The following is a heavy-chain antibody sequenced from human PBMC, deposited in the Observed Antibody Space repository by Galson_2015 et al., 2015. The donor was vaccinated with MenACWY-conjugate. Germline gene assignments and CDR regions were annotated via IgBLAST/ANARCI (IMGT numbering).Heavy chain of an antibody. CDR2: IIPMFATP. D-gene: IGHD2-15*01. CDR1: GGPFSNHA. V-gene: IGHV1-69*13. J-gene: IGHJ4*02. CDR3: ARDLSARMSIVSPFDS. Sequence: SVKVSCKASGGPFSNHAISWVRQAPGQGPEWMGGIIPMFATPNYAQTLQGRVTITADESTSTAYLELRSLRSDDTAVYYCARDLSARMSIVSPFDSWGQGTLVIVSS.